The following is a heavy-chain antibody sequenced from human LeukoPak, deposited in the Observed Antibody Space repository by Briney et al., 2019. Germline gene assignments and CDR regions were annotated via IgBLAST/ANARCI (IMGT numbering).Heavy chain of an antibody. J-gene: IGHJ4*02. CDR3: ARDSSGWYYFDY. CDR1: GYTFTSYG. V-gene: IGHV1-18*01. Sequence: AASVRVSCKASGYTFTSYGISWVRQAPGQGLEWMGWISAYNGNTNYAQKLQGRVTMTTDTSTSTAYMELRSLRSDDTAVYYCARDSSGWYYFDYWGQGTLVTVSS. D-gene: IGHD6-19*01. CDR2: ISAYNGNT.